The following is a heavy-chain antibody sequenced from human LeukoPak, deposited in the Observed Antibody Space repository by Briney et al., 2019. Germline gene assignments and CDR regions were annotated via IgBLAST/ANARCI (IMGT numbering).Heavy chain of an antibody. Sequence: GGSLRLSCAASGFTFSGSATHWVRQASGKGLEWVGRIRSKANSYTTAYAASVKGRFTISRDDSKNTAYLQMNSLKTEDTAVYYCTNSPIAGDYVFNPWGQGTLVTVSS. D-gene: IGHD4-17*01. CDR3: TNSPIAGDYVFNP. V-gene: IGHV3-73*01. CDR2: IRSKANSYTT. CDR1: GFTFSGSA. J-gene: IGHJ5*02.